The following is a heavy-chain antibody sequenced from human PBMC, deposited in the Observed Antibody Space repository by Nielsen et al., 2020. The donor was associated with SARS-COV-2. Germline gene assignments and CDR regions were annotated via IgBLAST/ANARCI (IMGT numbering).Heavy chain of an antibody. CDR1: GGSISSSSYY. V-gene: IGHV4-39*01. Sequence: GSLRLSCTVSGGSISSSSYYWGWIRQPPGKGLEWIGSIYYSGSTYYNPSLKSRVTISVDTSKNQFSLKLSSVTAADTAVYYCARQTFSGWHLFDYWGQGTLVTVSS. J-gene: IGHJ4*02. CDR3: ARQTFSGWHLFDY. CDR2: IYYSGST. D-gene: IGHD6-19*01.